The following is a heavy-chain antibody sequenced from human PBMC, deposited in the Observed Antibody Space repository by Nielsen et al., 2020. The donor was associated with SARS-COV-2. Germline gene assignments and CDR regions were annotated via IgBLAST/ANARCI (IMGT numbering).Heavy chain of an antibody. J-gene: IGHJ4*02. CDR1: GASMRDNY. CDR2: IFYNGRT. CDR3: AREGFDWHYDY. Sequence: GSLRLSCTVSGASMRDNYWSWIRRPPGKGLEWIGYIFYNGRTNYSPSLKSRVTMSIDTSKKRFSLELTSVTAADSAVYYCAREGFDWHYDYWGQGALVTVSS. D-gene: IGHD3-9*01. V-gene: IGHV4-59*01.